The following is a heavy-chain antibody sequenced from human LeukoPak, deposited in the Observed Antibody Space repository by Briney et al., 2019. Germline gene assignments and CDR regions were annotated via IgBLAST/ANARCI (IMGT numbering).Heavy chain of an antibody. J-gene: IGHJ6*02. CDR1: GSSISSYY. CDR3: ARGVVVAAIKHYYGMDV. D-gene: IGHD2-15*01. CDR2: INHSGST. Sequence: PSETLSLTCTVSGSSISSYYWSWIRQPPGKGLEWIGEINHSGSTNYNPSLKSRVTISVDTSKNQFSLKLSSVTAADTAVYYCARGVVVAAIKHYYGMDVWGQGTTVTVSS. V-gene: IGHV4-34*01.